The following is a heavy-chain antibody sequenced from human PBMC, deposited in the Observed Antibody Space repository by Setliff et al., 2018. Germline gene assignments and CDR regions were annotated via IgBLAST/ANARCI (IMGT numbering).Heavy chain of an antibody. CDR3: AREGYDSSGYWALDAFDI. CDR1: GGSFSGYY. J-gene: IGHJ3*02. D-gene: IGHD3-22*01. CDR2: INHSGST. Sequence: PSETLSLTCAVYGGSFSGYYWSWIRQPPGKGLEWIGEINHSGSTNYNPSLKSRVTISVDTSKNQFSLKLSSVTAADTAVYYCAREGYDSSGYWALDAFDIWGQGTMVTVSS. V-gene: IGHV4-34*01.